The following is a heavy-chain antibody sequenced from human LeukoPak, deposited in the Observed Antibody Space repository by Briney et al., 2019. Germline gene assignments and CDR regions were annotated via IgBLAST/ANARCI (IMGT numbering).Heavy chain of an antibody. V-gene: IGHV4-34*01. Sequence: PSETLSLTCAVYGGSFSGYYWSWIRQPPGKGLEWIGEINHSGSTNYNPSLKSRVTISVDTSKNQFSLKLSSVTAADTAVYYCARGHSTSGYAFDYWGQGTLATVSS. CDR2: INHSGST. J-gene: IGHJ4*02. CDR1: GGSFSGYY. CDR3: ARGHSTSGYAFDY. D-gene: IGHD3-22*01.